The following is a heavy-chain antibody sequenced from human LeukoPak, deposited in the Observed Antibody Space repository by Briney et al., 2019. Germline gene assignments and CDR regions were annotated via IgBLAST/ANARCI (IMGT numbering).Heavy chain of an antibody. D-gene: IGHD1-26*01. Sequence: GGSLRLSCAASGFTFSSYSMNWARQAPGKGLEWVSSISSSSSYIYYADSVKGRFTISRDNAKNSLYLQMNSLRAEDTAVYYCARRTYSGSYYGLDYWGQGTLVTVSS. V-gene: IGHV3-21*01. CDR2: ISSSSSYI. J-gene: IGHJ4*02. CDR3: ARRTYSGSYYGLDY. CDR1: GFTFSSYS.